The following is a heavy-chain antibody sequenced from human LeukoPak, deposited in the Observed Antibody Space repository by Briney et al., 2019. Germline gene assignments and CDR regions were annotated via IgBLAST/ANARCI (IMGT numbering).Heavy chain of an antibody. D-gene: IGHD3-10*01. Sequence: GGSLRLSCAASGFTFSSYGMHWVRQAPGKGLEWVALIWYEGNTKKYADSVKGRITISRDNSKNTLYLEMNSLRAEDTAVYYCARERGAQSSGHDYYYGMDVWGQGTTVTVSS. V-gene: IGHV3-33*01. CDR3: ARERGAQSSGHDYYYGMDV. CDR1: GFTFSSYG. CDR2: IWYEGNTK. J-gene: IGHJ6*02.